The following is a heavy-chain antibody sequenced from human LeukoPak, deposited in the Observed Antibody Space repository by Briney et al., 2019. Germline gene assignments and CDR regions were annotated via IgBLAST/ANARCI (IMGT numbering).Heavy chain of an antibody. D-gene: IGHD3-22*01. J-gene: IGHJ4*02. CDR3: ARAGYDSNGLDY. V-gene: IGHV1-2*06. CDR2: INPNSGGT. Sequence: ASVEVSRKASGYSFTGYYIHWVRQAPGQGLEWLGRINPNSGGTHYAQKFQGRVTMTRDTSIVTAYMELSRLGSDDTAVYYCARAGYDSNGLDYWGQGTLVTVSS. CDR1: GYSFTGYY.